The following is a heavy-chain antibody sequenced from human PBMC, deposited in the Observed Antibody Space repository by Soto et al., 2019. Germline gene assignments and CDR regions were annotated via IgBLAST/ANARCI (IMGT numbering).Heavy chain of an antibody. J-gene: IGHJ4*02. D-gene: IGHD6-19*01. CDR1: GFTFSSYA. V-gene: IGHV3-23*01. Sequence: GSLRLSCAASGFTFSSYAMSWVRQAPGKGLEWVSAISGSGGSTYYADSVKGRFTISRDNSKNTLYLQMNSLRAEDTAVYYCAKRLAVAGTLDYWGQGTLVTVSS. CDR3: AKRLAVAGTLDY. CDR2: ISGSGGST.